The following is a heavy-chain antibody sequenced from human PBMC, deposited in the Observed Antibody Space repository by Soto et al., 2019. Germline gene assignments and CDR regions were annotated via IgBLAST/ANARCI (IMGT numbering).Heavy chain of an antibody. CDR1: GGSFSGYY. Sequence: SETLSLTCAVYGGSFSGYYWTWIRQPPGTGLEWIGEINHSGSTNYNPSLKSRVTISVDTSKNQFSLKLSSVTAADTAVYYCARDMAAAGNYYYYGMDVWGQGTTVTVSS. V-gene: IGHV4-34*01. J-gene: IGHJ6*02. CDR2: INHSGST. CDR3: ARDMAAAGNYYYYGMDV. D-gene: IGHD6-13*01.